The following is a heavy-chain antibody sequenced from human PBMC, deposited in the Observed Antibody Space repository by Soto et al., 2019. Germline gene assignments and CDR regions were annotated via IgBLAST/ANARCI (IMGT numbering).Heavy chain of an antibody. CDR1: GFSLSTSGVG. J-gene: IGHJ4*02. CDR2: IYWDDDK. CDR3: AHRMDSSGYLLWYCFDY. Sequence: QITLKESGPTLVKPTQTLTLTCTFSGFSLSTSGVGVGWIRQPPGKALEWLALIYWDDDKRYSPSLKSRLTITKDTSKNQVVLTMTNMDPVDTATYYCAHRMDSSGYLLWYCFDYWGQGTLVTVSS. D-gene: IGHD3-22*01. V-gene: IGHV2-5*02.